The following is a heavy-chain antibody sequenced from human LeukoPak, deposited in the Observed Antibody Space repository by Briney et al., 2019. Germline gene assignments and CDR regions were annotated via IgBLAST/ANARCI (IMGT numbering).Heavy chain of an antibody. D-gene: IGHD1-1*01. Sequence: SETLSLTCTVSGGSISSYYWSWIRQPPGKGLEWIGYIYYSGSTNYNPSLKSRVTISVDTSKNQFSLKLSSVTAADTAVYYCASETVWAHGAFDIWGQGTMVTVSS. CDR2: IYYSGST. V-gene: IGHV4-59*01. CDR1: GGSISSYY. J-gene: IGHJ3*02. CDR3: ASETVWAHGAFDI.